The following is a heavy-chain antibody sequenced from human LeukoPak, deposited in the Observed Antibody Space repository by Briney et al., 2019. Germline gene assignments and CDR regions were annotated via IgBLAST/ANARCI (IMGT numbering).Heavy chain of an antibody. CDR3: ARVVWFGTTLFDQ. D-gene: IGHD3-10*01. V-gene: IGHV4-39*07. Sequence: SETLSLTCTVSSGSISSSGYYWGWIRQPPGKGLEWIGNIYYSGSTYYNPSLKSRVTISVDTSKNQFSLRLSSVTAADTAIYYCARVVWFGTTLFDQWGQGTLVTVSS. CDR1: SGSISSSGYY. J-gene: IGHJ4*02. CDR2: IYYSGST.